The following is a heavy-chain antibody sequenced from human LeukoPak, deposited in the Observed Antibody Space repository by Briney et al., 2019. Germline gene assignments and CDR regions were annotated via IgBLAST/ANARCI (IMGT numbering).Heavy chain of an antibody. Sequence: GGSLRLSCAASGFTFSSYSMNWVRQAPGKGLEWVSYIRSTSSTMYYADSVKGRFTISRDNAKNSLYMQMNSLRVEDTAVYYCARLQWLQTGRDFLDYWGQGTLVTVSS. V-gene: IGHV3-48*04. CDR1: GFTFSSYS. CDR2: IRSTSSTM. D-gene: IGHD6-19*01. CDR3: ARLQWLQTGRDFLDY. J-gene: IGHJ4*02.